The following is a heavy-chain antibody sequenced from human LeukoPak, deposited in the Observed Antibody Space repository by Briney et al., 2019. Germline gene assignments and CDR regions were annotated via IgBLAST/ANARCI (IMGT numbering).Heavy chain of an antibody. J-gene: IGHJ6*02. CDR1: GFTFSSYA. Sequence: PGGSLRLSCAASGFTFSSYAISWVRQAPGQGLEWMGRIIPILGIANYAQKFQGRVTITADKSTSTAYMELSSLRSEDTAVYYCARDGYDFWSGYYTILWGMDVWGQGTTVTVSS. V-gene: IGHV1-69*04. CDR2: IIPILGIA. D-gene: IGHD3-3*01. CDR3: ARDGYDFWSGYYTILWGMDV.